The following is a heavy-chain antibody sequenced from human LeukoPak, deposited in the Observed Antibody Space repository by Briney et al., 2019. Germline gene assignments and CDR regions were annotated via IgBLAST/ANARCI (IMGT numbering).Heavy chain of an antibody. CDR3: ARTDYYDSSGYYPQIFDY. Sequence: SETLSLTCTVSGGSISSGDYYWSWIRQPPGKGLEWIGYIYYSGSTNYNPSLKSRVTISVDTSKNQFSLKLSSVSAADTAVYYCARTDYYDSSGYYPQIFDYWGQGTLVTVSS. CDR1: GGSISSGDYY. CDR2: IYYSGST. V-gene: IGHV4-30-4*01. D-gene: IGHD3-22*01. J-gene: IGHJ4*02.